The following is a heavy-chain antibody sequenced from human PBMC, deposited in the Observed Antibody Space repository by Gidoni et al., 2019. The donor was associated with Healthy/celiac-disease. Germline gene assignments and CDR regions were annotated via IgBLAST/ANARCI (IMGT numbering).Heavy chain of an antibody. J-gene: IGHJ4*02. D-gene: IGHD2-2*01. CDR3: ARRDCSSTSCPIDY. CDR1: GGSISSADYS. V-gene: IGHV4-30-4*01. CDR2: IYYSGTS. Sequence: QVQLQESGSGLVKSSQTLSLTCTVSGGSISSADYSWTWVRQPPGKGLEWIGYIYYSGTSYFNPSLKSRVTISVDTSKNQFSLNLNSVTAADTAVYYCARRDCSSTSCPIDYWGQGTLVIVSS.